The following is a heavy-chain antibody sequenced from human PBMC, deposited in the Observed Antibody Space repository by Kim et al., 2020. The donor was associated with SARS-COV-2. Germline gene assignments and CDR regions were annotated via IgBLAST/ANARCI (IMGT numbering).Heavy chain of an antibody. CDR3: ARDLRSGDGSPPDGGAFDI. Sequence: SETLSLTCTVSGGSISSGGYYWSWIRQHPGKGLEWIGYIYYSGSTYYNPSLKSRVTISVDTSKNQFSLKLSSVTAADTAVYYCARDLRSGDGSPPDGGAFDIWGQGTMVTVSS. V-gene: IGHV4-31*03. J-gene: IGHJ3*02. CDR2: IYYSGST. CDR1: GGSISSGGYY. D-gene: IGHD3-3*01.